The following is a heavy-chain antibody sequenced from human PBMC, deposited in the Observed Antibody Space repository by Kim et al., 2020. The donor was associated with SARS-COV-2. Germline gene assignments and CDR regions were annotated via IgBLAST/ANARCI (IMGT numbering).Heavy chain of an antibody. Sequence: ASVKVSCKVSGYTLTELSMHWVRQAPGKGLEWMGGFDPEDGETIYAQKFQGRVTMTEDTSTDTAYMELSSLRSEDTAVYYCATSSSHSSVYYHGSGSYYNVNWFDPWGQGTLVTVSS. D-gene: IGHD3-10*01. V-gene: IGHV1-24*01. CDR1: GYTLTELS. CDR2: FDPEDGET. J-gene: IGHJ5*02. CDR3: ATSSSHSSVYYHGSGSYYNVNWFDP.